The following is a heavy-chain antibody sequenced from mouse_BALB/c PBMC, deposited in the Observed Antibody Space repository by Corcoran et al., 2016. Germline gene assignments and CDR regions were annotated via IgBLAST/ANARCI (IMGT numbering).Heavy chain of an antibody. D-gene: IGHD1-2*01. CDR3: ARFTTTATYFDY. CDR2: INTYTGES. J-gene: IGHJ2*01. V-gene: IGHV9-1*02. CDR1: GYTFTNNG. Sequence: QIQLVQSGPELKKPGETVKISCKASGYTFTNNGMNWAKQAPGKGLKWMGWINTYTGESTYADDFKGRFAFSLETSASTAYLQINNLKNEDMATYFCARFTTTATYFDYWGQGTTLTVSS.